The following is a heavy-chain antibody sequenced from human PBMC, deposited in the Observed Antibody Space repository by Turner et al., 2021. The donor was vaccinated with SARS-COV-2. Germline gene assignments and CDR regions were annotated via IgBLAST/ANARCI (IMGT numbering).Heavy chain of an antibody. D-gene: IGHD6-19*01. CDR1: GFTFNSYW. J-gene: IGHJ4*02. Sequence: EVQLVESGGGLVQPGGSLRLSCVVSGFTFNSYWMHCVRQVPGKGLVWVSRINTDGSTTTFADSVKGRFTISRDNAKNTLYLQMNSLRVEDTGVYYCAKEVQSSGSRTYDYWGQGTLVTVSS. V-gene: IGHV3-74*01. CDR3: AKEVQSSGSRTYDY. CDR2: INTDGSTT.